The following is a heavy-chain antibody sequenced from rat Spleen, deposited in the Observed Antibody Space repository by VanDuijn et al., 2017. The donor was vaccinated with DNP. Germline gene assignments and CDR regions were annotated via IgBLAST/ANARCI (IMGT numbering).Heavy chain of an antibody. V-gene: IGHV3-1*01. J-gene: IGHJ3*01. CDR2: ISYSGST. D-gene: IGHD4-1*01. CDR3: ATSTGPNWFAY. Sequence: EVQLQESGPGLVKPSQSLSLTCSVTGYSITTNYWGWIRKFPGNKMEWVGHISYSGSTSYNPSLKSRISITRDTSKNQFFLHLNSVTTEDTATYYCATSTGPNWFAYWGQGALVTVSS. CDR1: GYSITTNY.